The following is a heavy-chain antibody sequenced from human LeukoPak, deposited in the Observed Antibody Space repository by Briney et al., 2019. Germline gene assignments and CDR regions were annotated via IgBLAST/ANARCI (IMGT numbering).Heavy chain of an antibody. CDR3: ARDRHKYNYDSGGYPPY. CDR2: VSSSSSTI. V-gene: IGHV3-48*01. D-gene: IGHD3-22*01. J-gene: IGHJ4*02. Sequence: HSGGSLRLSCAASGFTFSSYSMLWVRQAPGKGLEWVSYVSSSSSTIYYADSVKGRFTISRDNAKNSLYLQMNTLRAEDTAVYYCARDRHKYNYDSGGYPPYWGQGTLVTVSS. CDR1: GFTFSSYS.